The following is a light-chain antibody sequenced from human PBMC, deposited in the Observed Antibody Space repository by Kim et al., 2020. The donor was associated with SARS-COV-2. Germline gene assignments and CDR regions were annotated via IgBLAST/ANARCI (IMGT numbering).Light chain of an antibody. CDR2: RAS. Sequence: SVSPGERATLSCRASQSVSSNLAWYQQKPGQAPRLLIYRASTRATGIPATFSGSGSGTEFTLTISSLQSEDFAVYYCQQYNNWPYTFGQGTKLEI. V-gene: IGKV3-15*01. CDR1: QSVSSN. CDR3: QQYNNWPYT. J-gene: IGKJ2*01.